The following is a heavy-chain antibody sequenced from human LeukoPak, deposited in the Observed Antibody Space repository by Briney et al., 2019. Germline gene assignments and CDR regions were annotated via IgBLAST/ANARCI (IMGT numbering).Heavy chain of an antibody. CDR2: INHSGST. CDR1: GGSFSGYY. D-gene: IGHD4-23*01. J-gene: IGHJ5*02. CDR3: ARRWWGTTVVRPDQGWFDP. V-gene: IGHV4-34*01. Sequence: SETLSLTCAVYGGSFSGYYWSWIRQPPGKGLEWIGEINHSGSTNYNPSLKSRVTISVDTSKNQFSLKLSSVTAADTAVYYCARRWWGTTVVRPDQGWFDPWGQGTLVTVSS.